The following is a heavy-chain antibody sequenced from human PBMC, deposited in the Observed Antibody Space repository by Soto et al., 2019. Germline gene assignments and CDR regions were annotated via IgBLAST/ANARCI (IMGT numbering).Heavy chain of an antibody. CDR2: TYYRSKWYD. CDR1: GDSVSSNTAA. V-gene: IGHV6-1*01. Sequence: SQTLSLTCAISGDSVSSNTAAWYWIRQSPSRGLEWLGRTYYRSKWYDDYAESVKSRITINPDTSKNQFSLKLTSVTDADTAVYYCARVTGPWGQGTLVTVSS. J-gene: IGHJ5*02. CDR3: ARVTGP.